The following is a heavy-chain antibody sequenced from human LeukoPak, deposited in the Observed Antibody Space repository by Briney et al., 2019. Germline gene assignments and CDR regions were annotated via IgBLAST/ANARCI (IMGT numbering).Heavy chain of an antibody. CDR1: GFTVSNNY. CDR2: IYSGGST. Sequence: GGSLRLSCAASGFTVSNNYMRWVRQAPGKGLEWVSLIYSGGSTYYADSVKGRFIISRDNSKNTLYLQMNSLRAEDTAVYYCARDRQWRGIDYWGQGTLVTVSS. CDR3: ARDRQWRGIDY. D-gene: IGHD3-16*01. J-gene: IGHJ4*02. V-gene: IGHV3-66*01.